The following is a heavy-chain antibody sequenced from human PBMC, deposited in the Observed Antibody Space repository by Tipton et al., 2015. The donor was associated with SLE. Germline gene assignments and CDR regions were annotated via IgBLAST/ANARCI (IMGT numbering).Heavy chain of an antibody. V-gene: IGHV4-34*01. D-gene: IGHD4-23*01. CDR1: GGSFSGSY. CDR3: AAVGRPVFYYYGMDV. CDR2: INHSGST. Sequence: LRLSCAVYGGSFSGSYWSWIRQPPGKGLEWIGEINHSGSTNYNPSLKSRVTISVDTSKNQFSLKLSSVTAADTAVYYCAAVGRPVFYYYGMDVWGQGTTVTVSS. J-gene: IGHJ6*02.